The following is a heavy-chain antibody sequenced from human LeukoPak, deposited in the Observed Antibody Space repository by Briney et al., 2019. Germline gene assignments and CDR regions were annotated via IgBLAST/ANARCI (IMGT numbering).Heavy chain of an antibody. J-gene: IGHJ4*02. CDR2: IKQDGSEK. CDR1: GFTFSSYW. D-gene: IGHD5-18*01. CDR3: ARPRGGYSYGFDY. Sequence: GGSLRLSCAASGFTFSSYWMSWVRQAPGKGLEWVANIKQDGSEKYYVDSAKGRFTISRDNAKNSLYLQMNSLRAEDTAVYYCARPRGGYSYGFDYWGQGTLVTVSS. V-gene: IGHV3-7*01.